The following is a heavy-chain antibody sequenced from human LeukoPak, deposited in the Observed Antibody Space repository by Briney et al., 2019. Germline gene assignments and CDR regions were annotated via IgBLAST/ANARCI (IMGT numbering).Heavy chain of an antibody. V-gene: IGHV1-2*02. D-gene: IGHD3-3*01. CDR2: INPNSGGT. CDR1: GYTFTGYY. J-gene: IGHJ5*02. Sequence: GASVKVSCKASGYTFTGYYMHWVRQAPGQGLEWMGWINPNSGGTNYAQKFQGRVTMTRDTSISTAYMELSSLRSEDTAVYYCARGLNHLSGYYDFWSGPPAVPWGQGTLVTVSS. CDR3: ARGLNHLSGYYDFWSGPPAVP.